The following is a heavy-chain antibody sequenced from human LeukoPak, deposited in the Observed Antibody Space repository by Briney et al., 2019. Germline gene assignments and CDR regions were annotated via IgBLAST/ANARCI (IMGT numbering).Heavy chain of an antibody. V-gene: IGHV4-61*01. Sequence: PSETLSLTCTVSGGSISSSSYYWSWIRQPPGKGLEWIGYIYYSGSTNYNPSLKSRVTISVDTSKNQFSLKLSSVTAADTAVYYCARVIRLYYMDVWGKGTTVTVSS. CDR1: GGSISSSSYY. CDR3: ARVIRLYYMDV. CDR2: IYYSGST. D-gene: IGHD3-22*01. J-gene: IGHJ6*03.